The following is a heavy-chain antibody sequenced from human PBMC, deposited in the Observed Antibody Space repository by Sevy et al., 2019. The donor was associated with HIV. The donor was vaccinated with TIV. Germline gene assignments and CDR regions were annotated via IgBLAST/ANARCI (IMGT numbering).Heavy chain of an antibody. D-gene: IGHD2-2*01. CDR3: ARHCSSTNCSHSFDI. CDR1: GGSFSGYY. Sequence: SETLSLTCAVYGGSFSGYYWSWFRQPPGKGLEWIGEINPRGSTNYNPSLKSRVTISIGTSKNQFSLKLSAVTAADTAVYYCARHCSSTNCSHSFDIWGQGTMVTVSS. CDR2: INPRGST. V-gene: IGHV4-34*01. J-gene: IGHJ3*02.